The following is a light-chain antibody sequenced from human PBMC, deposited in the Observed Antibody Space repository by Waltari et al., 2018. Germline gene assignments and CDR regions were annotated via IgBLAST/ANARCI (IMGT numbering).Light chain of an antibody. CDR2: GAS. J-gene: IGKJ2*01. CDR3: QHFGSSPYT. Sequence: EIVLTQSPGTLSLSPGERATLSCRASQSVASSYLAGYQQKPGQAPGLLIYGASSRATGIPVRFSGRGSGTDFTLTISRLEPEDFAVYYCQHFGSSPYTFGQGTKLEIK. V-gene: IGKV3-20*01. CDR1: QSVASSY.